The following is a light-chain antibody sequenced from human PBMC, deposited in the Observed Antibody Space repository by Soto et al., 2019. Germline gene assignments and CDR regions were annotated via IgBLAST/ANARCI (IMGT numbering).Light chain of an antibody. J-gene: IGKJ2*01. Sequence: EIVMTQSPATLSVSPGERATLSCRASQSVSSNLAWYQQKPGQAPRLLIYGASTRATGIPARFSHSGCGTEFTLTLSSLQYEDFAIYYCQQHNNLPPMYTFGPGTKVEIK. CDR3: QQHNNLPPMYT. CDR2: GAS. CDR1: QSVSSN. V-gene: IGKV3-15*01.